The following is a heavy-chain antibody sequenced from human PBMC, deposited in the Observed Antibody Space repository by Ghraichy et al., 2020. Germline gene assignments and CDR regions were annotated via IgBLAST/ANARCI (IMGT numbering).Heavy chain of an antibody. Sequence: SGPTLVKPTQTLTLTCTFSEFSLSTIGVGVGWIRQPPGKALEWLALIYWDNDRRYSPSLESRLSITKDTSKNQVVLTMTDLDPVDTATYFCARVFSYDNSGPIGAFAHWGQGTLVTVSS. CDR1: EFSLSTIGVG. V-gene: IGHV2-5*02. D-gene: IGHD3-22*01. CDR2: IYWDNDR. J-gene: IGHJ4*02. CDR3: ARVFSYDNSGPIGAFAH.